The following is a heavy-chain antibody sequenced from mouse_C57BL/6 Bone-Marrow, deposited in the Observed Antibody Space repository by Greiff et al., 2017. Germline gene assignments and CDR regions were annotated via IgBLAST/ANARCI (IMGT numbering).Heavy chain of an antibody. CDR1: GYTFTDYY. CDR2: INPYNGGT. V-gene: IGHV1-19*01. Sequence: EVQLVESGPVLVKPGASVKMSCKASGYTFTDYYMNWVKQSHGKSLEWIGVINPYNGGTSYNQKFKGKATLTVDKSSSTAYMELNSLTSEDSAVYYCAREVYDGYLLYWYFDVWGTGTTVTVSS. J-gene: IGHJ1*03. D-gene: IGHD2-3*01. CDR3: AREVYDGYLLYWYFDV.